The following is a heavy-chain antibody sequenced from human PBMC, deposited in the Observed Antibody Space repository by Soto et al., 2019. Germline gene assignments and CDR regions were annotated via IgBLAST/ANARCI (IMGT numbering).Heavy chain of an antibody. J-gene: IGHJ4*02. D-gene: IGHD3-22*01. V-gene: IGHV4-59*01. CDR2: IYYSGST. Sequence: PSETLSLTCTASGGSISSYYWSWIRQPPGKGLEWIGYIYYSGSTNYNPSLKSRVTISVDTSKNQFSLKLSSVTAADTAVYYCAGDYDSSGYWFYWGQGTLVTVSS. CDR3: AGDYDSSGYWFY. CDR1: GGSISSYY.